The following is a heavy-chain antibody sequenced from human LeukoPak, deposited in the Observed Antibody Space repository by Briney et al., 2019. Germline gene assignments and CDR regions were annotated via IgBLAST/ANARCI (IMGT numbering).Heavy chain of an antibody. CDR1: GGSFSGYY. CDR2: INHSGST. Sequence: SETLSLTCAVYGGSFSGYYWSWIRQPPGKGLEWIGEINHSGSTNYNPSLKSRVTISVDTSKNQFSLKLSSVTAADTAVYYCASAEDPEYVHYYMDVWGKGTTVTVSS. D-gene: IGHD6-6*01. CDR3: ASAEDPEYVHYYMDV. J-gene: IGHJ6*03. V-gene: IGHV4-34*01.